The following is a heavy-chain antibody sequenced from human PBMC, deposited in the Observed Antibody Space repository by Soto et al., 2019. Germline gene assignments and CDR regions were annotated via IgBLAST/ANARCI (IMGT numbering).Heavy chain of an antibody. CDR1: GGSISSYY. Sequence: QVQLQESGPGLVKPSETLSLTCTVSGGSISSYYWSWIRQPPGKGLEWIGYIYYSGSTNYNPSLKSRVTISVDTSKNQSSLKLSSVTAADTAVYYCARGRQKYYDYVWGSYRDFDYWGQGTLVTVSS. CDR3: ARGRQKYYDYVWGSYRDFDY. V-gene: IGHV4-59*01. J-gene: IGHJ4*02. D-gene: IGHD3-16*02. CDR2: IYYSGST.